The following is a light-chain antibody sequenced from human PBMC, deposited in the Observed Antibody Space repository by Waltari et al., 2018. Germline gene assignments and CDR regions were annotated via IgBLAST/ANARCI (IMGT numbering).Light chain of an antibody. Sequence: QSALTQPASVSGSPGQSITISCTGTSSDVGNYKRVSWYQQHPGKAPKLMIYAVSTRPPGVADRCSGSKSGDMASLTSSGLQPEDEAEYFCSSYAGSSKGVFGGGTKVTVL. CDR3: SSYAGSSKGV. V-gene: IGLV2-23*02. CDR2: AVS. CDR1: SSDVGNYKR. J-gene: IGLJ2*01.